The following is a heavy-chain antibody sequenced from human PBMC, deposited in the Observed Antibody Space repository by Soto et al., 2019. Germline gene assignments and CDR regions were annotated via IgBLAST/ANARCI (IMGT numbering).Heavy chain of an antibody. J-gene: IGHJ4*02. CDR3: AKTRGFYDS. CDR1: GFTFTSYA. V-gene: IGHV3-23*01. CDR2: ISSGGTT. D-gene: IGHD3-10*01. Sequence: EVQLLESGGNLVQPGGSLRLSCAASGFTFTSYAMNWVRQAPGKGLEWVSGISSGGTTYYADSAKGRFIISRDNFSNTLYLQMNSLRADYTAVYSCAKTRGFYDSWGQGTLVTISS.